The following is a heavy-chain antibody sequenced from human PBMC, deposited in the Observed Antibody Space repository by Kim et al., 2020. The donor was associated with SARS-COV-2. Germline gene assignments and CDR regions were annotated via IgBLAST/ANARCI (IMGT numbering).Heavy chain of an antibody. CDR3: ARGDSPYMVRGVYYYYYGMDV. Sequence: SETLSLTCTVSGGSISSYYWGWIRQPPGKGLEWIGYIYYSGSTNYNPSLKSRVTISVDTSKNQFSLKLSSVTAADTAVYYCARGDSPYMVRGVYYYYYGMDVWGQGTTVTVSS. D-gene: IGHD3-10*01. V-gene: IGHV4-59*13. CDR2: IYYSGST. J-gene: IGHJ6*02. CDR1: GGSISSYY.